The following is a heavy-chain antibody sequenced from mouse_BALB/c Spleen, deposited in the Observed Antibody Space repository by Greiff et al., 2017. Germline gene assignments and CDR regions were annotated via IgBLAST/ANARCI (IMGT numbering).Heavy chain of an antibody. CDR1: GYTFTEYI. J-gene: IGHJ1*01. D-gene: IGHD2-3*01. CDR2: FYPGSGSI. CDR3: ARQNYDGYFYWYFDV. V-gene: IGHV1-62-2*01. Sequence: VQLVESGAELVKPGASVKLSCKASGYTFTEYIINWVKQRSGQGLEWIGWFYPGSGSIKYNEKFKDKATLTADKSSSTVYMELSRLTSEDSAVYFCARQNYDGYFYWYFDVWGAGTTVTVSS.